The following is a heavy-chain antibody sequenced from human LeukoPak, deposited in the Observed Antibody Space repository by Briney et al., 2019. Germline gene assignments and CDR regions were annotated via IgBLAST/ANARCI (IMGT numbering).Heavy chain of an antibody. Sequence: PAGSLRLSCEASGVTFDSYGMSWVRQAPGKGLEWVSGIRNGDGTTYADSVKGRFTISRDNAKNSLYLQMNSLRAEDTAAYYCARDQMPIDSSGLWYFDYWGQGTLVTVSS. D-gene: IGHD3-22*01. CDR3: ARDQMPIDSSGLWYFDY. CDR2: IRNGDGT. V-gene: IGHV3-20*04. J-gene: IGHJ4*02. CDR1: GVTFDSYG.